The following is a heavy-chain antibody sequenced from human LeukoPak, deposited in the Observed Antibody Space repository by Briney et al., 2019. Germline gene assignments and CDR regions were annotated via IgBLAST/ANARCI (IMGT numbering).Heavy chain of an antibody. D-gene: IGHD5-12*01. V-gene: IGHV1-46*01. Sequence: ASVKVSCKASGYTFTSYYTHWVRQAPGQELEWMGIINPSGGSTSYAPKFQGRVTMTRDTSTSTVYMELSSLRSEDTAVYYCARDVGLRESDYWGQGTLVTVSS. CDR2: INPSGGST. CDR1: GYTFTSYY. CDR3: ARDVGLRESDY. J-gene: IGHJ4*02.